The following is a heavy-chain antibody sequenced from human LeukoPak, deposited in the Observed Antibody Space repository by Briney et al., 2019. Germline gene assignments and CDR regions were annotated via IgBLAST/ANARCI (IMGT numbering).Heavy chain of an antibody. Sequence: GGSLRLSCAASGFTFSSYAMSGFRQPQGKGLKGVSAISGSGGSTYYADSVKGRFIISRDNSKNTLYLQMNSLRAEDTAVYYCASYSGYDSFDYWGQGTLVTVSS. CDR2: ISGSGGST. D-gene: IGHD5-12*01. CDR3: ASYSGYDSFDY. J-gene: IGHJ4*02. CDR1: GFTFSSYA. V-gene: IGHV3-23*01.